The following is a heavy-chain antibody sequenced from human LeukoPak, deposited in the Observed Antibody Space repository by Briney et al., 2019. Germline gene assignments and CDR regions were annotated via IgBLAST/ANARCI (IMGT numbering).Heavy chain of an antibody. CDR3: VRGTWFDP. CDR1: GFTVSNYY. Sequence: GGSLRLSCAASGFTVSNYYMSWVRQAPGKGLEWVSVIYSGGPTYYADSVKGRFAISRDNSKNTLFLPMDSLRAEDTAVYYCVRGTWFDPWGQGTLVTVSP. CDR2: IYSGGPT. D-gene: IGHD1-1*01. J-gene: IGHJ5*02. V-gene: IGHV3-53*01.